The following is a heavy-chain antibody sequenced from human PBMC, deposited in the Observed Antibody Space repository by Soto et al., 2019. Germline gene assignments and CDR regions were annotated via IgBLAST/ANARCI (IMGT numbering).Heavy chain of an antibody. D-gene: IGHD3-10*01. J-gene: IGHJ4*02. CDR1: GGSISRYY. CDR2: IYYSGST. V-gene: IGHV4-59*01. CDR3: AIVDMVRGASYDY. Sequence: SETLSLTCTVSGGSISRYYWSWIRQPPGKGLEWIGYIYYSGSTNYNPSLKSRVTISVDTSKNQFSLKLSSVTAADTAVYYCAIVDMVRGASYDYWGQGTLVTVSS.